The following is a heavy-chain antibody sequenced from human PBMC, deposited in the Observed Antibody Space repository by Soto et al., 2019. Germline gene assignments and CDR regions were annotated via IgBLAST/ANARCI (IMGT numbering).Heavy chain of an antibody. CDR1: GLTFTSYA. CDR3: ARRITSTVSALGY. Sequence: QVHLVESGGGVVQAGRSLRLSCTASGLTFTSYAIHWVRQAPGKGLEWVSLISEDGGNKYFAESVRGRCLISRDNSTNTVYLQMNSLRPEDTAVYFCARRITSTVSALGYWGQGTLVTVSS. J-gene: IGHJ4*02. V-gene: IGHV3-30-3*01. CDR2: ISEDGGNK. D-gene: IGHD6-19*01.